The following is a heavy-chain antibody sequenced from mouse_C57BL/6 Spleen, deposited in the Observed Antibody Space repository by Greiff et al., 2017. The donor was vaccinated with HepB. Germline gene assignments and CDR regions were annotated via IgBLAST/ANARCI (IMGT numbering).Heavy chain of an antibody. J-gene: IGHJ4*01. V-gene: IGHV5-4*03. CDR1: GFTFSSYA. D-gene: IGHD4-1*01. CDR3: ARANWDGRYAMDY. Sequence: EVMLVESGGGLVKPGGSLKLSCAASGFTFSSYAMSWVRQTPEKRLEWVATISAGGSYTYYPDNVKGRFTISRDNAKNNLYLQMSHLKSEDTAMYYCARANWDGRYAMDYWGQGTSVTVSS. CDR2: ISAGGSYT.